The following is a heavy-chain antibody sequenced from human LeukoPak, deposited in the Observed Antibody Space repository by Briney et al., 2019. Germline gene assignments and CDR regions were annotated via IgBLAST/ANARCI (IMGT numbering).Heavy chain of an antibody. Sequence: GGSLRLSCAASGFTFSSYSMNWVRQAPGKGLEWVSSISSSSYIYYADSVKGRFTISRDNAKNSLYLQMNSLRAEDTAVYYCARDRMVRGAQAPFDYWGQGTLVTVSS. J-gene: IGHJ4*02. D-gene: IGHD3-10*01. V-gene: IGHV3-21*01. CDR3: ARDRMVRGAQAPFDY. CDR1: GFTFSSYS. CDR2: ISSSSYI.